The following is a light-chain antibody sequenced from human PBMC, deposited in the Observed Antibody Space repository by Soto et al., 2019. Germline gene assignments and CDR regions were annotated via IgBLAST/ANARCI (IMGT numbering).Light chain of an antibody. CDR2: DAS. CDR1: QSVSSY. CDR3: QQRSNWPPRFT. J-gene: IGKJ3*01. V-gene: IGKV3-11*01. Sequence: EIVLTQSPATLSLSPGERATLSCRASQSVSSYLAWYQQKPGQAPRLLIYDASNRATGIPARFSGSGSGTDFTLTISILEPEDFAVYYCQQRSNWPPRFTFGPGTKVYIK.